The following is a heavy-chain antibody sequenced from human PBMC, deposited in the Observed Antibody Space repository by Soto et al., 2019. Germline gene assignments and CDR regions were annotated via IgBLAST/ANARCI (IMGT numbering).Heavy chain of an antibody. CDR3: AGSYGSGYRAFDY. CDR1: GDTFNFYS. CDR2: VNPIVSMS. D-gene: IGHD3-10*01. Sequence: QVQLVQSGAEVKRPGSSVKVSCKASGDTFNFYSINWVRQAPGLGLEWMGRVNPIVSMSNYAQKFQGRVTMTADKSTSTGYMEISSLRSEDTANYFWAGSYGSGYRAFDYWGQGALVTVSS. J-gene: IGHJ4*02. V-gene: IGHV1-69*02.